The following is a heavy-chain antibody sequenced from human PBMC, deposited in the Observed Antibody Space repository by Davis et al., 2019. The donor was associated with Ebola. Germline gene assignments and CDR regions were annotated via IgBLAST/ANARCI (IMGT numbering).Heavy chain of an antibody. Sequence: MPSETLSPTCSVSGDSTSRTSSYWGWIRQPPGKGLEWIGNVYYSGSAYYNPSLKSRVTISVDTSKNQFSLKLNSVTAADTAVYYCARGALIAAAGTGKDFDYWGQGTLVTVSS. D-gene: IGHD6-13*01. CDR3: ARGALIAAAGTGKDFDY. CDR2: VYYSGSA. CDR1: GDSTSRTSSY. V-gene: IGHV4-39*01. J-gene: IGHJ4*02.